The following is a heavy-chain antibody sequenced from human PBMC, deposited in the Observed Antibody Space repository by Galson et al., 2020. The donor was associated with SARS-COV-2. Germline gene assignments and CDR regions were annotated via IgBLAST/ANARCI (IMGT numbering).Heavy chain of an antibody. D-gene: IGHD1-26*01. Sequence: GESLKISCAASGFTFSSYAMHWVPQAPGKGLEWVAVISYDGSNKYYADSVKGRFTISRDNSKNTLYLQMNSLRAEDTAVYYCARGGSGSYYCFDYWGQGTLVTVSS. CDR3: ARGGSGSYYCFDY. CDR1: GFTFSSYA. V-gene: IGHV3-30-3*01. CDR2: ISYDGSNK. J-gene: IGHJ4*02.